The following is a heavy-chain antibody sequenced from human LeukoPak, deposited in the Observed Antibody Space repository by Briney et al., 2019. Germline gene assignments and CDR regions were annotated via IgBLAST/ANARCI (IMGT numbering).Heavy chain of an antibody. CDR1: GGSFRGYY. Sequence: SETLSLTCAVDGGSFRGYYWSWIRQPPGKGLEWIGEINHSESTNYNPSLKSRVTISVDTPKNQGSVKVTSVTAPVTAVYYCARKIPRTNIVGAAPRNWFDPWGQGTLVTVSS. J-gene: IGHJ5*02. D-gene: IGHD1-26*01. CDR3: ARKIPRTNIVGAAPRNWFDP. V-gene: IGHV4-34*01. CDR2: INHSEST.